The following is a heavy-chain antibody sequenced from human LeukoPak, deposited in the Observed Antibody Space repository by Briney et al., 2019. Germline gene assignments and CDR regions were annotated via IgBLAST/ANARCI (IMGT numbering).Heavy chain of an antibody. CDR2: ISGSGAST. Sequence: GGSLRLSCAASGFTFKSAWMNWVRQAPGKGLEWVSTISGSGASTYYADSVKGRFTISRDNSKNTLYLQMNSLRAEDTAVYYCAKRLGYSSSWAISDYWGQGTLVTVSS. J-gene: IGHJ4*02. CDR3: AKRLGYSSSWAISDY. D-gene: IGHD6-13*01. CDR1: GFTFKSAW. V-gene: IGHV3-23*01.